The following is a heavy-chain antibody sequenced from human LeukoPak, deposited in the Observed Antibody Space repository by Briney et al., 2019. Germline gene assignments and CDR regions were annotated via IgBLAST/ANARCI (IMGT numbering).Heavy chain of an antibody. Sequence: GGSLRLSCAASGFTFSNYSMNWVRQAPGKGLEWGSYISSSSSTIYYADSVKGRFTISRDNGKNSLYLQMNSLRTEDTALYYCAKGGDGYNDLQDYWGQGTLVTVSS. CDR1: GFTFSNYS. V-gene: IGHV3-48*04. D-gene: IGHD5-24*01. CDR2: ISSSSSTI. CDR3: AKGGDGYNDLQDY. J-gene: IGHJ4*02.